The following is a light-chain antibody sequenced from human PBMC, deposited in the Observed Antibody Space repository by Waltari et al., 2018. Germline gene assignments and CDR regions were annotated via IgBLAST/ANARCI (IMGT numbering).Light chain of an antibody. Sequence: EIVMTQSPGTLSVSPGERATLSCRASQRIVTNLAWYQQKPGQAPRLLSYAVSARASDVPARFSGSGSVTEFTLTISSLQEEDFGIYYCQHYNNWPPAFGQGTNVEIK. CDR3: QHYNNWPPA. CDR1: QRIVTN. V-gene: IGKV3-15*01. CDR2: AVS. J-gene: IGKJ1*01.